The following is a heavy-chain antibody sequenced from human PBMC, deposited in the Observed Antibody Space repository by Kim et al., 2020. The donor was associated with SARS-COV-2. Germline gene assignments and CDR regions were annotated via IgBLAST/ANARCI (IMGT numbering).Heavy chain of an antibody. CDR1: GFTFGDYA. V-gene: IGHV3-9*01. D-gene: IGHD3-10*01. J-gene: IGHJ3*02. CDR3: AKDTGGVRVAFDI. Sequence: GGSLRLSCAASGFTFGDYAMHWVRQAPGKGLEWVSGISWNSGSIGYADSVKGRFTISRDNDKNSLYLQMNSLRAEDTALYYCAKDTGGVRVAFDIWGQGTMVTVSS. CDR2: ISWNSGSI.